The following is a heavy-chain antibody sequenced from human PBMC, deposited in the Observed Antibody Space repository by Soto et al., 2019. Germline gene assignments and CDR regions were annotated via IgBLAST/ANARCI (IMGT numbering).Heavy chain of an antibody. J-gene: IGHJ4*02. CDR2: IIPIFDTP. D-gene: IGHD3-16*02. V-gene: IGHV1-69*01. CDR1: GGTFNNYA. CDR3: ARSIGSGGVVGGFDY. Sequence: QVQLVQSGAEVKMPGSAVKVSCKASGGTFNNYAMNWVRQVHGQGLEWMGGIIPIFDTPRYAPNFQGRVAITVDDSSTTAYMELSSLRSDDTAIYYCARSIGSGGVVGGFDYWGQGTLVTVSS.